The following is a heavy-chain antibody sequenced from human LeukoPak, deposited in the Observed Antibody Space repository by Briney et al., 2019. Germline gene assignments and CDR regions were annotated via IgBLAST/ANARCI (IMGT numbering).Heavy chain of an antibody. CDR1: GFTFSSYC. CDR3: AREMATTLDY. J-gene: IGHJ4*02. V-gene: IGHV3-7*01. CDR2: IKQDGSEK. Sequence: PGGSLTLSCAASGFTFSSYCISWVRQAPGKGLEWVANIKQDGSEKYYVDSVKGRFTISRDNAKNSLYLKMNSLRAEDTAVYYCAREMATTLDYWGQGTLVTVSS. D-gene: IGHD5-24*01.